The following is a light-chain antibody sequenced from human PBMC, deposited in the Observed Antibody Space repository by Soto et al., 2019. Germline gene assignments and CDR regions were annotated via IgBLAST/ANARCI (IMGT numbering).Light chain of an antibody. CDR3: HSTWA. CDR2: KAS. V-gene: IGKV1-5*03. CDR1: QTINAF. Sequence: DIQMTQSPSSLSASVGDRVTITCRASQTINAFLNWYQQKPGRAPNLLIYKASTLQSGVPSRFSGSGSGTEFTLTISSLQPDDFATYYCHSTWAFGQGTKVDIK. J-gene: IGKJ1*01.